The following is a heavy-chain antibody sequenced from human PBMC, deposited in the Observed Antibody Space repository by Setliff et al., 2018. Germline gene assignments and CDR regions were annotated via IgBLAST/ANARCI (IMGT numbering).Heavy chain of an antibody. V-gene: IGHV3-33*06. D-gene: IGHD1-26*01. J-gene: IGHJ6*03. CDR3: AKWVVVGVFGDYMDV. CDR1: GFTFSSYG. Sequence: GGSLRLSCAASGFTFSSYGMHWVRQAPGKGLEWVAAIWYDGSNKYYADSVKGRFTISRDNSKNTLYLQMNSLRAEDTAVYYCAKWVVVGVFGDYMDVWGKGTTVTVSS. CDR2: IWYDGSNK.